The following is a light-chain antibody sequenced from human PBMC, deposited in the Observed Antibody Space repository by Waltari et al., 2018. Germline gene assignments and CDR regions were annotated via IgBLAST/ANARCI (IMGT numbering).Light chain of an antibody. V-gene: IGLV1-47*01. CDR3: AAWDDSLGGVV. Sequence: PVSAPQLFISREKQWPCGVPGRVAGSKSGTSASVAISGLRSEDEADYYCAAWDDSLGGVVCGGGTKLTVL. J-gene: IGLJ2*01. CDR2: REK.